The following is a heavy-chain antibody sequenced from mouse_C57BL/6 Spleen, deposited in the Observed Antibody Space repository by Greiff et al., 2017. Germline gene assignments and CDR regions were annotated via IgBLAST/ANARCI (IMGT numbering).Heavy chain of an antibody. CDR3: ALYGNYGFAY. J-gene: IGHJ3*01. D-gene: IGHD2-1*01. Sequence: VQLKESGPELVKPGASVKISCKASGYSFTGYYMNWVKQSPEKSLEWIGEINPSTGGTTYNQKFKAKATLTVDKSSSTAYMQLKSLTSEDSAVYYCALYGNYGFAYWGQGTLVTVSA. CDR2: INPSTGGT. V-gene: IGHV1-42*01. CDR1: GYSFTGYY.